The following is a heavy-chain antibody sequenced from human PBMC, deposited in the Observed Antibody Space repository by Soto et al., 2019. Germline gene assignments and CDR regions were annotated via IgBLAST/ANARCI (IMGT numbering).Heavy chain of an antibody. V-gene: IGHV3-66*01. D-gene: IGHD2-15*01. CDR3: ARDDVLCDGGRCYGIPLDV. Sequence: EVQLVESGGGLVQPGGSLRLSCAASGFTVSSKYMTWVRQAPGKGLEWVSLIQSGGTTYYADSVKGRFTISRDTSENTLHLQMDCLRVEDTAVYYCARDDVLCDGGRCYGIPLDVWVKGTTVTVSS. CDR2: IQSGGTT. CDR1: GFTVSSKY. J-gene: IGHJ6*04.